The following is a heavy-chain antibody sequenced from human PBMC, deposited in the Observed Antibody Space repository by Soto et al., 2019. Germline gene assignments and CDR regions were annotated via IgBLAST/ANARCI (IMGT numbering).Heavy chain of an antibody. V-gene: IGHV3-23*01. J-gene: IGHJ4*02. CDR3: VKEGGYDYFHFDY. CDR2: ISGSGGST. CDR1: GFTFSSYA. D-gene: IGHD5-12*01. Sequence: EVQLLESGGGLVQPGGSLRLSCAASGFTFSSYAMSWVRQAPGKGLEWVSAISGSGGSTYYADSVKRRFTIARDNSKNTLYLQMNSLRAEDTAVYYCVKEGGYDYFHFDYWGQGTLVTVSS.